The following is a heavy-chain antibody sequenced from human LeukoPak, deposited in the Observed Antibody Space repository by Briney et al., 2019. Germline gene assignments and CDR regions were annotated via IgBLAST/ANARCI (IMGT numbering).Heavy chain of an antibody. CDR3: ARHYLGGDYPDYFNH. V-gene: IGHV4-39*01. Sequence: SETLSLTCIVSGGSISSISSNNYHWAWIRQPPGKGLEWIGSIYYSGNTYYNPSLKRRVTISIDTSKNQFSLNLNSVTAANTALYSCARHYLGGDYPDYFNHWGQGTLVTVSS. J-gene: IGHJ4*02. D-gene: IGHD2-21*02. CDR1: GGSISSISSNNYH. CDR2: IYYSGNT.